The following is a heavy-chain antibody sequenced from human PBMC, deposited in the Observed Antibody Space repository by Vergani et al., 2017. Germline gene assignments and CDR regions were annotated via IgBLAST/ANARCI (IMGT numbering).Heavy chain of an antibody. D-gene: IGHD2-2*01. Sequence: QVQLVESGGGVVQPGGSLRLSCAASGFTFSSYGMHWVRQAPGNGLEWVAFIRYDGSNKYYADSVKGRFTISRDNSKNTLYLQMNSLRAEDTAVYYCAKDLLRYCSSTSCPIDYWGQGTLVTVSS. CDR1: GFTFSSYG. V-gene: IGHV3-30*02. CDR3: AKDLLRYCSSTSCPIDY. CDR2: IRYDGSNK. J-gene: IGHJ4*02.